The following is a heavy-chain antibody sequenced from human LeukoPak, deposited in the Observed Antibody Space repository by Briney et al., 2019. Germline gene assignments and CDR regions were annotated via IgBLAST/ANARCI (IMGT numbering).Heavy chain of an antibody. J-gene: IGHJ4*02. V-gene: IGHV3-30*03. CDR2: ISFDGSNK. D-gene: IGHD2-15*01. Sequence: PGGSLRLSCAASGFTFSSYGMHWVRQAPGKGLEWVALISFDGSNKYYADSVKGRFTISRDNSKNTLYLQMNSLRAEDTAVYYCARDFSVLVAARYLHYWGQGTLVTVSS. CDR3: ARDFSVLVAARYLHY. CDR1: GFTFSSYG.